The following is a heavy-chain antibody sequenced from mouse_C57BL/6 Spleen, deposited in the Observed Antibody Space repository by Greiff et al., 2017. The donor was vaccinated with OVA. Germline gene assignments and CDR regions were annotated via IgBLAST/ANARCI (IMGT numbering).Heavy chain of an antibody. D-gene: IGHD6-1*01. J-gene: IGHJ2*01. CDR1: GYAFSSYW. Sequence: QVHVKQSGAELVKPGASVKISCKASGYAFSSYWMNWVKQRPGKGLEWIGQIYPGDGDTNYNGKFKGKATLTADKSSSTAYMQLSSLTSEDSAVYFCARREQLTHYFDYWGQGTTLTVSS. CDR2: IYPGDGDT. V-gene: IGHV1-80*01. CDR3: ARREQLTHYFDY.